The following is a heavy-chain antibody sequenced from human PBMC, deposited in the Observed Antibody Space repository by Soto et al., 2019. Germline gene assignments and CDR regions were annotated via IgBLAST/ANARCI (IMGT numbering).Heavy chain of an antibody. CDR2: MSGSGGGT. Sequence: GGSLRLSCAASGFSFTNYAMHWVRQASGKGLEWVSSMSGSGGGTYYADSVKGRFTISRDNSKNTLFLQMNSLRAEDTALYYCAGAYCSGNTCYGLYGMDVWGQGTTVTVSS. V-gene: IGHV3-23*01. J-gene: IGHJ6*02. CDR3: AGAYCSGNTCYGLYGMDV. CDR1: GFSFTNYA. D-gene: IGHD2-2*01.